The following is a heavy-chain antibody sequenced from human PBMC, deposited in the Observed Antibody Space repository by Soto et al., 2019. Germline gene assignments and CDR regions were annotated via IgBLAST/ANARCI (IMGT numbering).Heavy chain of an antibody. D-gene: IGHD6-13*01. CDR3: ESQRYPHSSPMDY. J-gene: IGHJ4*02. CDR1: GFTVSSYY. CDR2: IYSGGST. Sequence: PGGSLRLSCAASGFTVSSYYMSWVRQAPGKGLEWVSVIYSGGSTYYADSVKGRFTISRDNSKNKLYLQLNSLRAEDTAVYYCESQRYPHSSPMDYWGQGTLVTVSS. V-gene: IGHV3-53*01.